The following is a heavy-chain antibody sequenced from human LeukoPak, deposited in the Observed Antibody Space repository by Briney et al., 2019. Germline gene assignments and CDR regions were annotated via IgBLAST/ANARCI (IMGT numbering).Heavy chain of an antibody. V-gene: IGHV3-30*18. CDR3: AKDLEVGATIGY. CDR1: GFTFSTYG. CDR2: ISYDGSNK. D-gene: IGHD1-26*01. Sequence: GGSLRLSCAASGFTFSTYGMHSVRQAPGKGLEWVAVISYDGSNKYYADSVKGRFTISRDNSKNTLYLQMNSLRADDTALYYCAKDLEVGATIGYWGQGTLVTVSS. J-gene: IGHJ4*02.